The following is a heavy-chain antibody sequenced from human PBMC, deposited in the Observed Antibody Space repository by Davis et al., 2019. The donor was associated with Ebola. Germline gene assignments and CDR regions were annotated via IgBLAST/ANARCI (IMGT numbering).Heavy chain of an antibody. CDR1: GFTFGAYA. CDR3: TRDTRWFGVGMDV. D-gene: IGHD3-10*01. V-gene: IGHV3-49*04. Sequence: GESLKISCTASGFTFGAYAMRWVRQAPGKGLEWVGFIRRKAYGGTTEYAASVKGRFTISRDDSKSIAYLQMNSLKTEDTAVYYCTRDTRWFGVGMDVWGQGTTVTVSS. CDR2: IRRKAYGGTT. J-gene: IGHJ6*02.